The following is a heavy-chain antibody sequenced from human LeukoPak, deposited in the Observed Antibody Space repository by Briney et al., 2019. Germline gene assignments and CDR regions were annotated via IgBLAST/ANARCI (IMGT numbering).Heavy chain of an antibody. D-gene: IGHD3-10*01. J-gene: IGHJ4*02. CDR3: ARDSGEGVFDY. CDR1: GFTLSSYS. CDR2: ISSSNNYI. Sequence: GGSLRLSCAASGFTLSSYSMTWVRQAPGKGLEWVSSISSSNNYIHYADSVKGRFTISRDNAKNSLYVQIDSLKAEDTAVFYCARDSGEGVFDYWGQGTLVTVSS. V-gene: IGHV3-21*01.